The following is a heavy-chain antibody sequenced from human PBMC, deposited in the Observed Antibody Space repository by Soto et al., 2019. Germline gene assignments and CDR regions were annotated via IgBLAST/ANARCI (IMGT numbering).Heavy chain of an antibody. Sequence: PGGSLRLSCAASGFTFSSYAMSWVHQAPGKGLEWVSAISGSGGSTYYADSVKGRFTISRDNSKNTLYLQMNSLRAEDTAVYYCAKVIVVVPAVLDAFDIWGQGTMVTVSS. CDR3: AKVIVVVPAVLDAFDI. D-gene: IGHD2-2*01. CDR2: ISGSGGST. J-gene: IGHJ3*02. CDR1: GFTFSSYA. V-gene: IGHV3-23*01.